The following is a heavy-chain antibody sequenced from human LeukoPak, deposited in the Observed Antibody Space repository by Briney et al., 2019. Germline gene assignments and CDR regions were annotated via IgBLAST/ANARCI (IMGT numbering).Heavy chain of an antibody. CDR2: ISHEGSNK. CDR3: ARPNYDFWSGYYPKNYYFDY. V-gene: IGHV3-30*11. D-gene: IGHD3-3*01. J-gene: IGHJ4*02. Sequence: PGGALRVSCAASGVTFSSYAMHWVREAPGKGLGWVAVISHEGSNKYYADSVKGRFTISRDNSKNTLYLQMNSLRAEDTAVYYCARPNYDFWSGYYPKNYYFDYWGQGTLVTVSS. CDR1: GVTFSSYA.